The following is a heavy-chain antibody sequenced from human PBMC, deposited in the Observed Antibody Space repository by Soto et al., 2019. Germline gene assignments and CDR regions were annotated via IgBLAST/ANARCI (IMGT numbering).Heavy chain of an antibody. D-gene: IGHD6-19*01. V-gene: IGHV1-3*01. J-gene: IGHJ4*02. CDR2: INAGNGNT. CDR3: ARGAVAGRIN. CDR1: GYTFTSYA. Sequence: QVQLVQSGAEVKKPGASVKVSCKASGYTFTSYAMHWVRQAPGQRLEWMGWINAGNGNTKYSQKFQGRVTITRDTSASTDYMELSSLRSEDTAVYYCARGAVAGRINWGQGTLVTLSS.